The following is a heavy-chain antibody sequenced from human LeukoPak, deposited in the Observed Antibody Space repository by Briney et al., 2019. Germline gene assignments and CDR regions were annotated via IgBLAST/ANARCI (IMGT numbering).Heavy chain of an antibody. J-gene: IGHJ1*01. CDR1: GFTFSNYA. D-gene: IGHD3-10*01. CDR3: AKAGSHGSGSSIS. CDR2: ISGNGGST. Sequence: PGGSLRLSCAASGFTFSNYAMSWVRQAPGKGLEWVSAISGNGGSTYYADSVKGRFTSSRDNSKNTLYLQMTSLRAEDNAVYYCAKAGSHGSGSSISWGKGPLATVSS. V-gene: IGHV3-23*01.